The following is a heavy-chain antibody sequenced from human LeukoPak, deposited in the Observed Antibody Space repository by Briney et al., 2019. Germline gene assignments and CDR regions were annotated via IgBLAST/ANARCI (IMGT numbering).Heavy chain of an antibody. CDR3: AKDSDPDYYDSSGIHDY. V-gene: IGHV3-30*02. J-gene: IGHJ4*02. CDR2: IRYDGSNK. Sequence: PGGSLRLSCAASGFTFSTYGMHWVRQAPGKGLEWVAFIRYDGSNKYYADSVKGRFTISRDNSKNTLCLQMNSLRAEDTAVYYCAKDSDPDYYDSSGIHDYWGQGTLVTVSS. D-gene: IGHD3-22*01. CDR1: GFTFSTYG.